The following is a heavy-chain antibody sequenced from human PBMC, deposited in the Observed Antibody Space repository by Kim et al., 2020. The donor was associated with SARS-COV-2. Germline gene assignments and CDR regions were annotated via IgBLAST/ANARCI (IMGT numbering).Heavy chain of an antibody. D-gene: IGHD3-10*01. CDR3: ARDKLVRGVISVVDAFDI. CDR2: IYYSGST. J-gene: IGHJ3*02. CDR1: GGSISSDGYY. V-gene: IGHV4-31*03. Sequence: SETLSLTCTVSGGSISSDGYYWSWIRQHPGKGLEWIGYIYYSGSTYYNPSLKSRVTISVDTSKNQFSLKLSSVTAAATAVYYCARDKLVRGVISVVDAFDIWGQGTMVTVSS.